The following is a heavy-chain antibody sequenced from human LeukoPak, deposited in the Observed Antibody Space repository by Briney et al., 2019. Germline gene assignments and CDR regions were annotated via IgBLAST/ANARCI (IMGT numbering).Heavy chain of an antibody. Sequence: GSLRLSCAGSGFTFSSYWMHWVRQAPGKGLVWVSRISTDASSTTYADSVKGRFTISRDNAKGTLYLQMSSLRAEDTAVYYCTGHHQAYSRTYWGQGTLVTASS. CDR1: GFTFSSYW. J-gene: IGHJ4*02. CDR2: ISTDASST. V-gene: IGHV3-74*01. D-gene: IGHD4-11*01. CDR3: TGHHQAYSRTY.